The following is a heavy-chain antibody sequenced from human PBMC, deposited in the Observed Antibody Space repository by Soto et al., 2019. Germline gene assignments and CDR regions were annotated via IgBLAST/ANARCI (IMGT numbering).Heavy chain of an antibody. Sequence: QVQLVQSGAEVKKPGASVKVSCKASGYTFNSYGIPWVRQAPGQGLEWMGWISTYNGKTNYAQKVQGRVNMTTDTSTGTAHMELRSLTSHHTAVYYCARGALPTAPPSCFAPWGQGTLLTVSS. D-gene: IGHD2-2*01. J-gene: IGHJ5*02. V-gene: IGHV1-18*04. CDR2: ISTYNGKT. CDR3: ARGALPTAPPSCFAP. CDR1: GYTFNSYG.